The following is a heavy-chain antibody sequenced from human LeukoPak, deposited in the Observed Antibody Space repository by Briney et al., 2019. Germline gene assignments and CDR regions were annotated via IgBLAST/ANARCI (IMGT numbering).Heavy chain of an antibody. Sequence: GASVKVSFKVSGYTLTELSMHWVRQAPGKGLEWMGGFDPEDGETIYAQKFQGRVTMTEDTSTDTAYMELSSLRSEDTAVYYCATELSSSWSRDAFDIWGQGTMVTVSS. CDR3: ATELSSSWSRDAFDI. D-gene: IGHD6-13*01. CDR2: FDPEDGET. V-gene: IGHV1-24*01. CDR1: GYTLTELS. J-gene: IGHJ3*02.